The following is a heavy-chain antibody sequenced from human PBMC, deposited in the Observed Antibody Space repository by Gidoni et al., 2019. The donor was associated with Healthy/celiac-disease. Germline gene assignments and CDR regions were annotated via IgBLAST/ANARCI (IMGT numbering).Heavy chain of an antibody. D-gene: IGHD3-22*01. J-gene: IGHJ4*02. CDR1: GGSIRSGSYY. V-gene: IGHV4-61*02. CDR2: IYTSGST. CDR3: ARDGPYYYDSSGYQAY. Sequence: QVQLQESGPGLVKPSQTLSLTCTVSGGSIRSGSYYWSWIRQPAGKGLAWIGRIYTSGSTNYNPSLKSRVTISVDTSKNQFSLKLNSVTAADTAVYYCARDGPYYYDSSGYQAYWGQGTLVTVSS.